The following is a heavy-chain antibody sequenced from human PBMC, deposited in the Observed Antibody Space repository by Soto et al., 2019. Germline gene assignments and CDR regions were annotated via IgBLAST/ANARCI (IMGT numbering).Heavy chain of an antibody. CDR3: AGYYYDPSGYYPAFDY. Sequence: LRLSCRASGFTFSSYEMTWVRQAPGKGLEWVSYISKSGGTIHYADSVKGRFTVSRDNAKDSLYLQMNSLRAEDTAVYFCAGYYYDPSGYYPAFDYWGQGTLVTVSS. J-gene: IGHJ4*02. V-gene: IGHV3-48*03. D-gene: IGHD3-22*01. CDR2: ISKSGGTI. CDR1: GFTFSSYE.